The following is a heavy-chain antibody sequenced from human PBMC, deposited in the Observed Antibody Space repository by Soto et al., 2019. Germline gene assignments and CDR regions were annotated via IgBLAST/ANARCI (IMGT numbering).Heavy chain of an antibody. CDR3: ARPSAPRYCSSTSCSFDY. CDR2: IIPIFGTA. Sequence: PVQVSCKASEGTFSSYALSWVQQAPGQGLEWMGGIIPIFGTANYAQKFQGRFTITADESTSTAYMELSSLRSEDTAVYYCARPSAPRYCSSTSCSFDYWGQGTLVTVSS. V-gene: IGHV1-69*01. J-gene: IGHJ4*02. CDR1: EGTFSSYA. D-gene: IGHD2-2*01.